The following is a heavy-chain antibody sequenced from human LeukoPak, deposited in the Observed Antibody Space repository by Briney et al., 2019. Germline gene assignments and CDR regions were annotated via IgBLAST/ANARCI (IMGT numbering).Heavy chain of an antibody. V-gene: IGHV4-61*08. CDR3: ARDGSYDSSPYYFDY. Sequence: PSETLSLTCTVSGGSVSSGGYYWSWIRQPPGKGLEWIGYIYYSGSTNYNPSLKSRVTISVDTSKNQFSLKLSPVTAADTAVYYCARDGSYDSSPYYFDYWGQGTLVTVSS. CDR1: GGSVSSGGYY. CDR2: IYYSGST. J-gene: IGHJ4*02. D-gene: IGHD3-22*01.